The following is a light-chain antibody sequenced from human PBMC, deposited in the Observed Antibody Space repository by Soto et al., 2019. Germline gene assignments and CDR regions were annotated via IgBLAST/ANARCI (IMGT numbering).Light chain of an antibody. V-gene: IGLV2-14*01. CDR2: EVS. J-gene: IGLJ1*01. Sequence: QSALTQPASVSGSPGQSITISCTGTSSDVGGYNYVSWYQQHPGKAPKQMIYEVSNRPSGVSNRFSGSKSGNTASLTISGLQAEDEADYYCSSYTSSSTVFGTGTKLTVL. CDR3: SSYTSSSTV. CDR1: SSDVGGYNY.